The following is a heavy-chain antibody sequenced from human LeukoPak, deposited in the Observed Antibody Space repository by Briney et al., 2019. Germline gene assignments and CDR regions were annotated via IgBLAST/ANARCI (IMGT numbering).Heavy chain of an antibody. CDR3: ARVVGQGTAMPSRDYFDY. V-gene: IGHV1-2*02. CDR1: GYTFTGYC. Sequence: ASVKVSCKASGYTFTGYCIHWVRQAPGQGLEWMGWISPNTSDTNYSQKFQGRVTMTRDTSITTAYMELSRLRSDDTAMYYCARVVGQGTAMPSRDYFDYWGQGTLVIVSS. CDR2: ISPNTSDT. D-gene: IGHD5-18*01. J-gene: IGHJ4*02.